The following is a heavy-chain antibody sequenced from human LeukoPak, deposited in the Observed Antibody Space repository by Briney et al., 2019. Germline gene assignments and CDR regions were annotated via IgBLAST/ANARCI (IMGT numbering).Heavy chain of an antibody. CDR2: MYYSGST. D-gene: IGHD3-22*01. CDR3: ARESLSSVYDY. V-gene: IGHV4-39*07. CDR1: GGSISSLSYY. Sequence: QASETLSLTCTVSGGSISSLSYYWGWIRQPPGKGLEWIGSMYYSGSTYYNPSLKSRVTISVDTSTNQFSLKLSSVTAADTAVYYCARESLSSVYDYWGQGTLVTVS. J-gene: IGHJ4*02.